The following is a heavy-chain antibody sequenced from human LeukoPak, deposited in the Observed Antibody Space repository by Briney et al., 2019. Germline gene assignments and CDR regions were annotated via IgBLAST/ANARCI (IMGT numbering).Heavy chain of an antibody. CDR2: TYYRSKWYN. J-gene: IGHJ4*02. Sequence: NPSQTLSLTCAISGDSVSNNNAIWIWIRQSPSRGLQWLGRTYYRSKWYNDYAVSVKSRITLNVDTSKNQFSLQLNSVTPEDTAVYYCARSSNLHYFDYWGQGTQVTVSS. V-gene: IGHV6-1*01. CDR3: ARSSNLHYFDY. CDR1: GDSVSNNNAI.